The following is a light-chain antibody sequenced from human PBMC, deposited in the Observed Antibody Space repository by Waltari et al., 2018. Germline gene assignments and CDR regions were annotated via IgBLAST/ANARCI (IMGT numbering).Light chain of an antibody. CDR2: SND. V-gene: IGLV1-44*01. CDR1: YSNIGSNI. Sequence: QSVLTQPPSASGTPGQRVTISCSGSYSNIGSNIVTCYQQLPGTAPKLLIYSNDYRPSGVPDRFSGAKSGTSASLAISGLQSEDEADYYCATWDDRLTGVVFGGGTRVTVL. CDR3: ATWDDRLTGVV. J-gene: IGLJ2*01.